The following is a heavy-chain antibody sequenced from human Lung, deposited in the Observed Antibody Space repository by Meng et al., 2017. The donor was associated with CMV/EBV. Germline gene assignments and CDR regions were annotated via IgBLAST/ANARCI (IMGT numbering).Heavy chain of an antibody. Sequence: GGSLRPSCAASGFTFSYYSMNWVRQAPGKGLEWVSSVSSSSSHIYYSDSVRGRFTISRDNAKNSLYLQMDSLRAGDTGVYYCARPTGVDVMDVWGQGTTVTVSS. D-gene: IGHD7-27*01. V-gene: IGHV3-21*06. CDR2: VSSSSSHI. J-gene: IGHJ6*02. CDR1: GFTFSYYS. CDR3: ARPTGVDVMDV.